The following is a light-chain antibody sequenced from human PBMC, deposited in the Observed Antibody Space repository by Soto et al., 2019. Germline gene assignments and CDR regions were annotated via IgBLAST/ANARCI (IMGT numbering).Light chain of an antibody. CDR3: QQYNNWPPIT. CDR1: QSISSY. V-gene: IGKV3-15*01. Sequence: MTESPSSLSASLGDRVTITCRASQSISSYLNWYQQKPGQAPRLLIYGASTRATGIPARFSGSGSGTEFTLTISSLQSEDFAVYYCQQYNNWPPITFGQGTRLEI. J-gene: IGKJ5*01. CDR2: GAS.